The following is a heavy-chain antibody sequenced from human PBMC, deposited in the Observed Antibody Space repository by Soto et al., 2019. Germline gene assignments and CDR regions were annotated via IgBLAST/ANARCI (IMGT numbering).Heavy chain of an antibody. D-gene: IGHD1-1*01. Sequence: PGGSLRLSCAASGFTFSSYAMSWVRQAPGKGLEWVSVISGSGDKIYYVDSVKGRFTISRDNSKNTLYLQMNSLRVEDTAVYYCAKDRLTATGTPRFDPWGQGTLVTVSS. CDR2: ISGSGDKI. V-gene: IGHV3-23*01. CDR3: AKDRLTATGTPRFDP. CDR1: GFTFSSYA. J-gene: IGHJ5*01.